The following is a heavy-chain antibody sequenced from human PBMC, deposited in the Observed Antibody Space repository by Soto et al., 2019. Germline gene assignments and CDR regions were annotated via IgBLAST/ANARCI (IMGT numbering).Heavy chain of an antibody. CDR1: GDSVSSNSAA. D-gene: IGHD6-19*01. Sequence: SQTLSLTCAISGDSVSSNSAAWNWIRQSPSRGLEWLGRTYYRSKWYNDYAVSVKSRITINPGTSKNQFSLQLNSVTPEDTAVYYCASSDGYSSGWYVAYYYYGMDVWGQGTTVTVSS. CDR3: ASSDGYSSGWYVAYYYYGMDV. V-gene: IGHV6-1*01. J-gene: IGHJ6*02. CDR2: TYYRSKWYN.